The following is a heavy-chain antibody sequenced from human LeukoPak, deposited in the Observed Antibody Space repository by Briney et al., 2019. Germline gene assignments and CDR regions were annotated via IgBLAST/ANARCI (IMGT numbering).Heavy chain of an antibody. CDR2: IRSKANSYAT. Sequence: GGSLRLSCAASGFTFSGSAMHWVRQASGKGLEWVGRIRSKANSYATAYAASVKGRFTISRDDSKNTAYLQMNSLKTEDTAVYYCALVYCSGGSCYSHYYYGMDVWGQGTTVTVSS. J-gene: IGHJ6*02. D-gene: IGHD2-15*01. CDR1: GFTFSGSA. V-gene: IGHV3-73*01. CDR3: ALVYCSGGSCYSHYYYGMDV.